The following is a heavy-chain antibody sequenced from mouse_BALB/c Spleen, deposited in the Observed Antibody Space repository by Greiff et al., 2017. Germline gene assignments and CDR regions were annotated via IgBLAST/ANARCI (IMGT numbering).Heavy chain of an antibody. D-gene: IGHD4-1*01. CDR1: GFTFSDYY. CDR3: ARDMGRYFDY. V-gene: IGHV5-4*02. CDR2: ISDGGSYT. J-gene: IGHJ2*01. Sequence: EVKLVESGGGLVKPGGSLKLSCAASGFTFSDYYMYWVRQTPEKRLEWVATISDGGSYTYYPDSVKGRFTISRDNAKNNLYLQMSSLKSEDTAMYYCARDMGRYFDYWGQGTTLTVSS.